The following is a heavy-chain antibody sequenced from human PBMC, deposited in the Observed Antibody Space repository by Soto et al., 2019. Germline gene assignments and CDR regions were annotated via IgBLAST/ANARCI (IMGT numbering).Heavy chain of an antibody. CDR2: IYYSGST. CDR1: GGSISSGDYY. V-gene: IGHV4-30-4*01. Sequence: QVQLQESGPGLVKPSQTLSLTCTVSGGSISSGDYYWSWIRQPPGKGLEWIGYIYYSGSTYYNPSLKSRVTNSVDTAQNPFSLKLSSVNAADTAVYYWARRPQDCSGGRCYLYFHHWGQGTLVTVSS. D-gene: IGHD2-15*01. J-gene: IGHJ1*01. CDR3: ARRPQDCSGGRCYLYFHH.